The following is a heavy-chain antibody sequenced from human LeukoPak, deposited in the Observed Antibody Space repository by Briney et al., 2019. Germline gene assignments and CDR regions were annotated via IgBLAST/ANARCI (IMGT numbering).Heavy chain of an antibody. CDR2: IDPSDSYT. D-gene: IGHD4-17*01. J-gene: IGHJ4*02. CDR3: ARLVGTVTTPDY. Sequence: GESLKISCKGSGYSFTSYWISWVRQLPGKGLEWMGRIDPSDSYTNYSPSFQGHVTISADRSISTAYLQWSSLKASDTAVYYCARLVGTVTTPDYWGQGTLVTVSS. V-gene: IGHV5-10-1*01. CDR1: GYSFTSYW.